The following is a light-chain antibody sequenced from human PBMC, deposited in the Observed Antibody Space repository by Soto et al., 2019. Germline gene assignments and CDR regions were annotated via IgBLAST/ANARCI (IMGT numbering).Light chain of an antibody. J-gene: IGKJ2*01. V-gene: IGKV3-20*01. Sequence: EIVLTQSPGTLSLSPGERATLSCRASQSVSCSYLAWYQQKPGQAPRLLIYGASSRATGIPDRFSGSGPGTDFTLTISRLEPEDFAVYYWQQYGSSPNTFGQGTKLEIK. CDR1: QSVSCSY. CDR2: GAS. CDR3: QQYGSSPNT.